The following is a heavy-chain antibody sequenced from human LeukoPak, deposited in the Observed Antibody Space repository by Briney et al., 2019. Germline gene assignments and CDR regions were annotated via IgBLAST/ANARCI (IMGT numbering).Heavy chain of an antibody. CDR2: MSVNNAKT. Sequence: ASGKVSCKASGYTLTSYGFSWVRQAPGQGREGRGWMSVNNAKTNYEQKFQGRVTMTTDKSTTTAYMELRSLTSDDTAVYYCARVGYCSGGSCCPHYWGQGTLVTVSS. J-gene: IGHJ4*02. D-gene: IGHD2-15*01. CDR3: ARVGYCSGGSCCPHY. CDR1: GYTLTSYG. V-gene: IGHV1-18*01.